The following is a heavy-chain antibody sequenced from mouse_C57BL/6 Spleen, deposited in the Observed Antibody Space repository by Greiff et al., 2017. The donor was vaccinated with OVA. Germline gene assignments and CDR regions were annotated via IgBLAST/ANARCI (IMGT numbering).Heavy chain of an antibody. CDR1: GYAFSSSW. CDR3: ARGGDYSWCAY. D-gene: IGHD2-4*01. CDR2: IYPGDGDT. V-gene: IGHV1-82*01. Sequence: QVQLQQSGPELVKPGASVKISCKASGYAFSSSWMNWVKQRPGKGLEWIGRIYPGDGDTNYNGKFKGKATLTADKSSSTAYMQLSSLTSEDSAVYFCARGGDYSWCAYWGQGTLVTVSA. J-gene: IGHJ3*01.